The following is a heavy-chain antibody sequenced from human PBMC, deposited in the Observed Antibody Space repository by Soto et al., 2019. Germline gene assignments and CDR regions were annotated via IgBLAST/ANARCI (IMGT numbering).Heavy chain of an antibody. CDR1: GFTFSSYG. CDR2: IWYDGSNK. J-gene: IGHJ4*02. V-gene: IGHV3-33*01. CDR3: ARVHDYYGSGSYYTNGPDY. D-gene: IGHD3-10*01. Sequence: GGSLRLSCAASGFTFSSYGMHWVRQAPGKGLEWVAVIWYDGSNKYYADSVKGRFTISRDNSKNTLYLQMNSLRAEDTAVYYCARVHDYYGSGSYYTNGPDYWGQGTLVTVSS.